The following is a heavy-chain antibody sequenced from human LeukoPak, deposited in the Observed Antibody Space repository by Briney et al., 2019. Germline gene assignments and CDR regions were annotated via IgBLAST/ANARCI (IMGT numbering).Heavy chain of an antibody. CDR3: ARQYCSGGSCYPNNWFDP. CDR2: IYYSGST. J-gene: IGHJ5*02. V-gene: IGHV4-39*01. CDR1: GGSISSSSYY. Sequence: SETLSLTCTVSGGSISSSSYYWGWIRQPPGKGLEWIGSIYYSGSTYYNPSLKSRVTISVDTSKNQFSPKLSSVTAADTAVYYCARQYCSGGSCYPNNWFDPWGQGTLVTVSS. D-gene: IGHD2-15*01.